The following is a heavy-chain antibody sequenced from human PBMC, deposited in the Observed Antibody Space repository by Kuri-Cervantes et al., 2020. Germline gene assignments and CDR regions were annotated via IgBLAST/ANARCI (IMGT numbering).Heavy chain of an antibody. D-gene: IGHD2-15*01. J-gene: IGHJ3*01. CDR3: AQDIGGTGHYA. V-gene: IGHV3-7*03. CDR1: GFTFSSYW. CDR2: IKQDGSEK. Sequence: GESLKISCAASGFTFSSYWMSWVRQAPGKGLEWVANIKQDGSEKYYVDSVKGRFTISRDNAKNFVYLQMNSLRAEDTALYYCAQDIGGTGHYAWGQGTMVTVSS.